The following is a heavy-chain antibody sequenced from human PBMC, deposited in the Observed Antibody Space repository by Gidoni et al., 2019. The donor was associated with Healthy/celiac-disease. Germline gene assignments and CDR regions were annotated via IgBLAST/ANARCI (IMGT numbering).Heavy chain of an antibody. CDR3: ARYYYDSSGYYPPGDFDY. V-gene: IGHV3-11*01. D-gene: IGHD3-22*01. Sequence: VSYISSSGSTLYYADSVKGRFTISRDNAKNSLYLQMNSLRAEDTAVYYCARYYYDSSGYYPPGDFDYWGQGTLVTVSS. J-gene: IGHJ4*02. CDR2: ISSSGSTL.